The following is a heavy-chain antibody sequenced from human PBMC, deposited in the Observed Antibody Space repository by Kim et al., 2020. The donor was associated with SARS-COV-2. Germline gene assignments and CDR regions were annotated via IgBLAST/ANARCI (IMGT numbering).Heavy chain of an antibody. D-gene: IGHD2-21*01. Sequence: SETLSLTCTVSGGSISSYYWSWIRQPAGKGLEWIGRIYTSGSTNYNPCRVTLFIITSNTHFNQILRKLSSVTAAVKAWSYCSIAFSDVWYGYCYHYAFD. J-gene: IGHJ2*01. CDR3: SIAFSDVWYGYCYHYAFD. CDR1: GGSISSYY. V-gene: IGHV4-4*07. CDR2: IYTSGST.